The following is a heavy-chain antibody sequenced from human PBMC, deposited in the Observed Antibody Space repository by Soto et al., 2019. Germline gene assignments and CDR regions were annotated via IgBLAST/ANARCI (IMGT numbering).Heavy chain of an antibody. Sequence: ASVKVSCKASGGTFSSYAISWVRQAPGQGLEWMGGIIPIFGTANYAQKFQGRVTITADESTSTAYMELSRLRSDDTAVYYCARVSYSSSWHGAFDIWGQGTMVTGSS. CDR1: GGTFSSYA. CDR3: ARVSYSSSWHGAFDI. J-gene: IGHJ3*02. V-gene: IGHV1-69*13. CDR2: IIPIFGTA. D-gene: IGHD6-13*01.